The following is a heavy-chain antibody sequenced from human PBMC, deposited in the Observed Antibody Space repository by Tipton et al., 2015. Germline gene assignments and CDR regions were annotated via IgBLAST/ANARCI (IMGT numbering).Heavy chain of an antibody. CDR3: AKTRCVSGTSCSRNYFDP. CDR1: GGSITSDF. D-gene: IGHD6-19*01. CDR2: SSYSGST. V-gene: IGHV4-59*01. Sequence: TLSLTCSVSGGSITSDFWNWIRQAPGKGLDWIGYSSYSGSTFYNPSLRGRLSISLDTAKNRVSLRLNSVTAADTAVYYCAKTRCVSGTSCSRNYFDPWGQGTLVTVSA. J-gene: IGHJ5*02.